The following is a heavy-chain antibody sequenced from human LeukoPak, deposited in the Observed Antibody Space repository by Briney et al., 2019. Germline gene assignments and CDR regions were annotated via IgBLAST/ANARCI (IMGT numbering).Heavy chain of an antibody. CDR3: ARARDGYNSDY. CDR2: IYYSGST. CDR1: GGSISSYY. J-gene: IGHJ4*02. V-gene: IGHV4-59*01. D-gene: IGHD5-24*01. Sequence: SETLSLTCTVSGGSISSYYWSWIRQPPGKGLEWIGYIYYSGSTNYNPSLKSRVTISVDTSKNQFSLKLSSVTAADTAVYYCARARDGYNSDYWGRGTLVTVSS.